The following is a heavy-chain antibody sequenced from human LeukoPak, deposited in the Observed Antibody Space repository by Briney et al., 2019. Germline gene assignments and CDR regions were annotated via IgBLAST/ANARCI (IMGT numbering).Heavy chain of an antibody. Sequence: SETLSLTCTVSGGSISSYFWSWIRQPPGKGLEWIAYIYYTGRTNYIPSLKSRDTISVDTSNNQFSLRLNSVTAADTAVYYCARVADSSGWPDAFDIWGQGTMVTVSS. CDR3: ARVADSSGWPDAFDI. D-gene: IGHD6-19*01. V-gene: IGHV4-59*01. CDR2: IYYTGRT. J-gene: IGHJ3*02. CDR1: GGSISSYF.